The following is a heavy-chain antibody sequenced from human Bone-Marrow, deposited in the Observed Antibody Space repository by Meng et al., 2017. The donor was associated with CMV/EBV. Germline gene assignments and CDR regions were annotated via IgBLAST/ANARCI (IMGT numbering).Heavy chain of an antibody. J-gene: IGHJ4*02. V-gene: IGHV1-69*10. CDR2: IIPILGIA. Sequence: TFSSYAISWVRQAPGQGLEWMGGIIPILGIANYAQKFQGRVTITADKSTSTAYMELSSLRSEDTAVYYCARVPPRYCSSTSCYFDYWGQGTLVTVSS. CDR3: ARVPPRYCSSTSCYFDY. CDR1: TFSSYA. D-gene: IGHD2-2*01.